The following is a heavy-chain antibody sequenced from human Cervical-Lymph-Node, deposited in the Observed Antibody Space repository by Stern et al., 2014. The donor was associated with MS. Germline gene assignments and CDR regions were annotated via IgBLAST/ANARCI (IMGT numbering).Heavy chain of an antibody. CDR3: ARPYDKSGYHDAFD. D-gene: IGHD3-22*01. CDR1: GYTFTAYA. V-gene: IGHV7-4-1*02. CDR2: INTHTGNP. Sequence: VQLVQSGSELRKPGASVKVSCKASGYTFTAYAMNWVRQAPGQGLEWMGWINTHTGNPTYAQGFTGRFVFSLDTSVGTAYLQINSLKAEDTAVYYCARPYDKSGYHDAFDLGPRDNGHRFL. J-gene: IGHJ3*01.